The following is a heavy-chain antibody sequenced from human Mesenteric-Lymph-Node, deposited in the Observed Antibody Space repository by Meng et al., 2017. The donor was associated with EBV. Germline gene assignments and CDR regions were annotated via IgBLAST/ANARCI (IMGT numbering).Heavy chain of an antibody. CDR2: TYYRSKYYN. Sequence: QRPLQQSGPALVKPSQTLSLTCAISGDSVSSNSAALNWIRQSPSRGLEWLGRTYYRSKYYNDYAVYVRSRISINPDTSKNQFSLQLNSVTPEDTAVYYCARDPSGWYYFDYWGQGTLVTVSS. J-gene: IGHJ4*02. V-gene: IGHV6-1*02. CDR1: GDSVSSNSAA. CDR3: ARDPSGWYYFDY. D-gene: IGHD6-19*01.